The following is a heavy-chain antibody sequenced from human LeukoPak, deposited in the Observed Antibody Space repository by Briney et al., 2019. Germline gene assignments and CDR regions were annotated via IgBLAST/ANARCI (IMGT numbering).Heavy chain of an antibody. CDR3: AREIFYGLDI. CDR1: GFTFRSYA. CDR2: TSYDGRNK. Sequence: PGGSLRLSCAASGFTFRSYAMHWVRQAPGKGPEWVAVTSYDGRNKDYADSVKGRFTTSRDNSKNTLYLQMNSLRTEDTAVYYCAREIFYGLDIWGQGTTVTVSS. J-gene: IGHJ6*02. D-gene: IGHD3-9*01. V-gene: IGHV3-30*04.